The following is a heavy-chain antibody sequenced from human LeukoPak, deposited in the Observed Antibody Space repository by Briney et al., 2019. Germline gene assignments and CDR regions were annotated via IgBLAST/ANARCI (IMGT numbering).Heavy chain of an antibody. V-gene: IGHV3-43D*03. Sequence: GGSLRLSCAASGFTFDDYAMHWVRQAPGKGLEWVSLITWNSATTYYADSVKGRFTISRDNSRNALYLHMNSLRDDDTALYYCAKDRGTYSMYCLDHWGQGTLVTVSS. J-gene: IGHJ4*02. CDR1: GFTFDDYA. CDR3: AKDRGTYSMYCLDH. CDR2: ITWNSATT. D-gene: IGHD3-16*01.